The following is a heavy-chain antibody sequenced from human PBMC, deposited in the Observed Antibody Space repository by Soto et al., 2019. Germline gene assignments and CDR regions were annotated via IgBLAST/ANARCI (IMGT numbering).Heavy chain of an antibody. CDR2: IDPSGSYT. J-gene: IGHJ4*02. D-gene: IGHD3-3*01. Sequence: GESLKISCKGSGYSFTSYWISWVRQMPGKGLEWMGRIDPSGSYTNYSPSFQGHVTISADKSISTAYPQRSSLQASDTAMYYCARHGDLAFDCWGQGTLVTVSS. CDR1: GYSFTSYW. CDR3: ARHGDLAFDC. V-gene: IGHV5-10-1*01.